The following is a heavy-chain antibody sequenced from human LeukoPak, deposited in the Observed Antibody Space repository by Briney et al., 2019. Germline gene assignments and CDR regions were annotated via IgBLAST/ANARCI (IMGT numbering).Heavy chain of an antibody. CDR3: ARDSSYSSSWIQMTDAFDI. CDR1: GFTFSSYS. J-gene: IGHJ3*02. Sequence: GGSLRLSCAASGFTFSSYSMNWVRKAPGKGLEWVSSISSSSSYIYYADSVKGRFTISRDNAKNSLYLQMNSLRAEDTAVYYCARDSSYSSSWIQMTDAFDIWGQGTMVTVSS. V-gene: IGHV3-21*01. D-gene: IGHD6-13*01. CDR2: ISSSSSYI.